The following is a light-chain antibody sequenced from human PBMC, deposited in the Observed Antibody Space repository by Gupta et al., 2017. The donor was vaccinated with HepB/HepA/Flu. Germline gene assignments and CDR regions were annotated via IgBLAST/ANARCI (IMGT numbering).Light chain of an antibody. CDR3: KQRRHGPIT. V-gene: IGKV3-11*01. Sequence: EIVLTQSPATLSLSPGERATLSCRASQSVSSYLAWYQQKPGQAPRLLIYDASNRATGIPARFSGSGSGTDFTLKISRIETEDVAVYYCKQRRHGPITFGQGTRLEMK. J-gene: IGKJ5*01. CDR2: DAS. CDR1: QSVSSY.